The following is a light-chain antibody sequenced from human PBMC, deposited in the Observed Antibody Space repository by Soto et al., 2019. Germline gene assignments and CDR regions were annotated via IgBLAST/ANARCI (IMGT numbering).Light chain of an antibody. Sequence: QSALTQPASVSGSPGQSITIPCTGTSGDVGSYNLVSWYQQHPGKAPKLLIYEVTERPSGVSNRFSGSKSGNTASLTISGLQPDDEADYYCCSYAGNSEVFGTGTTLTVL. CDR1: SGDVGSYNL. J-gene: IGLJ1*01. CDR3: CSYAGNSEV. CDR2: EVT. V-gene: IGLV2-23*02.